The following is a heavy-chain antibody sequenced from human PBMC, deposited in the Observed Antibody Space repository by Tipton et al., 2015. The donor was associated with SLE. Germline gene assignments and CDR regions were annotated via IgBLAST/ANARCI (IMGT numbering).Heavy chain of an antibody. CDR3: ARDMGYYDYVWGSYRHYGMDV. CDR1: GGSISSSSYY. CDR2: IYYSGST. D-gene: IGHD3-16*02. V-gene: IGHV4-39*07. J-gene: IGHJ6*02. Sequence: LRLSCTVSGGSISSSSYYWGWIRQPPGKGLEWIGSIYYSGSTYYNPSLKSRVTISVDTSKNQFSLKLSSVTAADTAVYYCARDMGYYDYVWGSYRHYGMDVWGQGTTVTVSS.